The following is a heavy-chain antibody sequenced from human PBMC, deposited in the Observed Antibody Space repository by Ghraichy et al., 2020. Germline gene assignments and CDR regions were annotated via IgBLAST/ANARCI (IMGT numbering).Heavy chain of an antibody. J-gene: IGHJ4*02. Sequence: GGSLRLSCAASGFTFSSYAMHWVRQAPGKGLEWVAVISYDGSNKYYADSVKGRFTISRDNSKNTLYLQMNSLRAEDTAVYYCARVQHGDGYGIDYWGQGTLVTVSS. CDR2: ISYDGSNK. CDR3: ARVQHGDGYGIDY. CDR1: GFTFSSYA. V-gene: IGHV3-30*04. D-gene: IGHD5-24*01.